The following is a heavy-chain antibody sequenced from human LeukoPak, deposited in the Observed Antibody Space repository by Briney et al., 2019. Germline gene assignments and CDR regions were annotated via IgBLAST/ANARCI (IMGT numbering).Heavy chain of an antibody. D-gene: IGHD1-26*01. V-gene: IGHV4-61*02. Sequence: PSETLSLTCTVSGGSISSGSYYWSRIRQPAGKGLEWIGRIYTSGSTNYNPSLKSRVTISVDTYKNQFSLKLSSVTAADTAVYYCARRVPQWELRSGAFDIWGQGTMVTVSS. J-gene: IGHJ3*02. CDR1: GGSISSGSYY. CDR3: ARRVPQWELRSGAFDI. CDR2: IYTSGST.